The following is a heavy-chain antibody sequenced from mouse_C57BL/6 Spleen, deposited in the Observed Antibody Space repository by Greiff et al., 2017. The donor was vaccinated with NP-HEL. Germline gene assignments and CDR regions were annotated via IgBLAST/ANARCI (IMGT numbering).Heavy chain of an antibody. CDR2: ISSGSSTI. Sequence: EVQLVESGGGLVKPGGSLKLSCAASGFTFSDYEMHWVRQAPEKGLEWVAYISSGSSTIYYADTVKGRFTISRDNAKNTLFLQMTSLRSEDTAMYYCARPDYENYAMDYWGQGTSVTVSS. J-gene: IGHJ4*01. CDR1: GFTFSDYE. V-gene: IGHV5-17*01. CDR3: ARPDYENYAMDY. D-gene: IGHD2-4*01.